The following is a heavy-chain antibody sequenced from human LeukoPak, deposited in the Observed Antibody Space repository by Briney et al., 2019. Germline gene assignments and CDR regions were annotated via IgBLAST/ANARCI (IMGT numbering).Heavy chain of an antibody. CDR2: ISSSNSYI. Sequence: PGGSLRLSCAASGFTFSSYSMNWVRQAPGKGLEWVSSISSSNSYIYYADSVKGRFTISRDNAKNLLYLQMNSLRAEDTAVYYCARDVSAGEYSSLGDAFDIWGQGTMVTVSS. V-gene: IGHV3-21*01. D-gene: IGHD6-6*01. J-gene: IGHJ3*02. CDR3: ARDVSAGEYSSLGDAFDI. CDR1: GFTFSSYS.